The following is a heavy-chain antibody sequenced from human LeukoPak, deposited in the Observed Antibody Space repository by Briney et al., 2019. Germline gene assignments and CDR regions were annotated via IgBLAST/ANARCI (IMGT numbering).Heavy chain of an antibody. V-gene: IGHV3-23*01. CDR3: AKGLVVVTAISFDY. Sequence: GGSLRLSCAASGFTFSSYAMSWVRQAPGKGLEWVSAISGSGGSTYYADSVKGRFTISRDNSKNTLYLQINSLRAEDTAVYYCAKGLVVVTAISFDYWGQGTLVTVSS. J-gene: IGHJ4*02. CDR1: GFTFSSYA. CDR2: ISGSGGST. D-gene: IGHD2-21*02.